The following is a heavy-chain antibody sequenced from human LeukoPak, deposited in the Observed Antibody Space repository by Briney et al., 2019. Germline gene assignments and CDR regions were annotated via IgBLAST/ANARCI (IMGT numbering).Heavy chain of an antibody. CDR3: ARDRPNDYDFWSGPNAFDI. J-gene: IGHJ3*02. CDR1: GGSISSSSYY. Sequence: SETLSLTCAVSGGSISSSSYYWGWIRQPPGKGLEWIGNLHYSGSTYYNPSLKSRVTISVNTSKNQFSLKLSSVTAADTAVYYCARDRPNDYDFWSGPNAFDIWGQGTMVTVSS. D-gene: IGHD3-3*01. V-gene: IGHV4-39*07. CDR2: LHYSGST.